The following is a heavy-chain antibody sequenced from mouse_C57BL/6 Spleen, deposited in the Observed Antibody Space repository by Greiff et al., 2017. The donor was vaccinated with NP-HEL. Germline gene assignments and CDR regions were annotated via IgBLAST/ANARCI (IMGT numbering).Heavy chain of an antibody. CDR2: IHPNSGST. J-gene: IGHJ3*01. CDR1: GYTFTSYW. V-gene: IGHV1-64*01. CDR3: ARDSSGYGFAY. D-gene: IGHD3-2*02. Sequence: QVHVKQSGAELVKPGASVKLSCKASGYTFTSYWMHWVKQRPGQGLEWIGMIHPNSGSTNYNEKFKSKATLTVDKSSSTAYMQLSSLTSEDSAVYYCARDSSGYGFAYWGQGTLVTVSA.